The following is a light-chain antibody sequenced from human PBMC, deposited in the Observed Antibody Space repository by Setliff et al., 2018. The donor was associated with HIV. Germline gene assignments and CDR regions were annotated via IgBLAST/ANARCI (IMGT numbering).Light chain of an antibody. CDR1: SSDVGGYNY. J-gene: IGLJ1*01. Sequence: QSALTQPRSVSGSPGQPVTLSCTGSSSDVGGYNYVSWYQQHPAKAPKLIIYDVTKRPSGVPDRFSGSKSGDTASLTISGLQSEDDADYYCCSYSATDTYIFGSGTKVTVL. V-gene: IGLV2-11*01. CDR2: DVT. CDR3: CSYSATDTYI.